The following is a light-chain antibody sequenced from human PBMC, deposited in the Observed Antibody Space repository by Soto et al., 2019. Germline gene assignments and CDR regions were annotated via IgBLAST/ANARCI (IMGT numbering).Light chain of an antibody. J-gene: IGLJ2*01. CDR3: AAWDDSLSAVV. CDR2: RND. V-gene: IGLV1-47*01. Sequence: QSVLTQPPSASGTPGQRVTISCSGSSSNIGSNYVYWYQQLPGSAPKLLIYRNDQRPSGVPDQFSASKSGTAASLAISGLRSEDEADYHCAAWDDSLSAVVFGGGTKLTV. CDR1: SSNIGSNY.